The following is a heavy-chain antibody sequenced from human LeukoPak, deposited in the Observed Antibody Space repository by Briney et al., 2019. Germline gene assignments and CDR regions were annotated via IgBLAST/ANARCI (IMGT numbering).Heavy chain of an antibody. Sequence: GGSLRLSCAASGFTVSSNYMSWVRQAPGKGLEWVSVIYSGGSTYYADSVKGRFTTSRDNSKSTLYLQMNSLRAEDTAVYYCANYRIQLWQRNDAFDIWGQGTMVTVSS. CDR2: IYSGGST. CDR3: ANYRIQLWQRNDAFDI. V-gene: IGHV3-66*01. D-gene: IGHD5-18*01. CDR1: GFTVSSNY. J-gene: IGHJ3*02.